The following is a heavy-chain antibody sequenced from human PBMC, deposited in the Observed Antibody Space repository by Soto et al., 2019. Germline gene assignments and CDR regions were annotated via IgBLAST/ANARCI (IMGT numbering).Heavy chain of an antibody. CDR3: ARDPNWNDAYYYGMDV. Sequence: EVQLVESGGGLIQPGGSLRLSCAASGFSVSNNYMSWVRQAPGKGLEWVSVIYSGGSTYYADSVRGRFTISRDTFKNPLYLQMNSLRAEDTAVYYCARDPNWNDAYYYGMDVWGRGTTVTVSS. D-gene: IGHD1-1*01. CDR1: GFSVSNNY. J-gene: IGHJ6*02. V-gene: IGHV3-53*01. CDR2: IYSGGST.